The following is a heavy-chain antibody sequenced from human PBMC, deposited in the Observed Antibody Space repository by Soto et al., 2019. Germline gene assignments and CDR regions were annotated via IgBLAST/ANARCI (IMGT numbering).Heavy chain of an antibody. CDR2: ISAYNGNT. CDR1: GYTFASYA. J-gene: IGHJ4*02. CDR3: ARDPPPPDY. Sequence: GASVKVSCKASGYTFASYAVSWMRQAPGQGLEWMGWISAYNGNTNYAQKQQGRVTMTTDTSTSTAYMELRSLRSDDTAVYYCARDPPPPDYWGQGTLVTVSS. V-gene: IGHV1-18*01.